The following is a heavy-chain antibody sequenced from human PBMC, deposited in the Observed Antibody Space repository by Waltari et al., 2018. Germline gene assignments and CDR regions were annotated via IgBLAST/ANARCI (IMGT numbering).Heavy chain of an antibody. V-gene: IGHV4-4*07. J-gene: IGHJ4*02. CDR3: ARAQGSFRPAYFDY. CDR2: IYTSWST. D-gene: IGHD3-16*02. Sequence: QVQLQESGPGLVKPSETLSLTCTVSGGSISRYYWSWIRQPAGKGLEWIGRIYTSWSTNHTPPLKSRVTISVDKSKNQFSLKLSSVTSADTAVYYCARAQGSFRPAYFDYWGQGTLVTVSS. CDR1: GGSISRYY.